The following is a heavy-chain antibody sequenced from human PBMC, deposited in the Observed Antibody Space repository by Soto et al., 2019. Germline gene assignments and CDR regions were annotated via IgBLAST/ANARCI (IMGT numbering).Heavy chain of an antibody. D-gene: IGHD3-22*01. V-gene: IGHV3-23*01. CDR1: GFTFSSYA. J-gene: IGHJ4*02. CDR2: ISSGAGT. CDR3: AKDRGPNDSSGYYSIVIES. Sequence: EVQLLESGGGLVQPGGSLRLSCAASGFTFSSYAMSWFRQVPGKGLEWVSAISSGAGTYYVDSVKGRFTISRDYSKNTMYLQMNSLRAEDTAVYSCAKDRGPNDSSGYYSIVIESWGQGTLVTVYS.